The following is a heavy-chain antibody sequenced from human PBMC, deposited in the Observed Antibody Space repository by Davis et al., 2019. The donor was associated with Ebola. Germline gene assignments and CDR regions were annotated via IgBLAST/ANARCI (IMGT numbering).Heavy chain of an antibody. CDR3: ARQYGDLYHFDF. J-gene: IGHJ4*02. D-gene: IGHD4-17*01. Sequence: MPSETLSLTCAVYGWSFSGYYWSWIRQPPGKGLEWIGEINHSGSTNYNPSLKSRVSISIDTSRNQFSLNLSSVTAADTAVYYCARQYGDLYHFDFWGQGTLVTVSS. V-gene: IGHV4-34*01. CDR1: GWSFSGYY. CDR2: INHSGST.